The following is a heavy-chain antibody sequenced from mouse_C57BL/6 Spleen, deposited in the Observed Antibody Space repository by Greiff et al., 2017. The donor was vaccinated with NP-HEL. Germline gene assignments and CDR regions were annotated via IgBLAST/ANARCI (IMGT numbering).Heavy chain of an antibody. J-gene: IGHJ1*03. CDR2: IHPSDSDT. CDR1: GYTFTSYW. Sequence: QVQLKQPGAELVKPGASVKVSCKASGYTFTSYWMHWVKQRPGQGLEWIGRIHPSDSDTNYNQKFKGKATLTVDKSSSTAYMQLSSLTSEDSAVYYCAIAITTGYFDVWGTGTPVTVSS. V-gene: IGHV1-74*01. D-gene: IGHD1-1*01. CDR3: AIAITTGYFDV.